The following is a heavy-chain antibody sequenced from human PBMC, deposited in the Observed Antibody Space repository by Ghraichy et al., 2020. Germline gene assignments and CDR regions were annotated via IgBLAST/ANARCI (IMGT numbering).Heavy chain of an antibody. CDR1: GFTFSNKC. Sequence: GGSLRLSCAVSGFTFSNKCMAWVRQAPGKGLEWVSSTSHTGHYIYYADSVMGRFTLSRDNARDSLFLQMNSLRAEDTAVYYCARGNTGWSSTFDYWGQGTLITV. CDR2: TSHTGHYI. CDR3: ARGNTGWSSTFDY. J-gene: IGHJ4*02. V-gene: IGHV3-21*01. D-gene: IGHD6-19*01.